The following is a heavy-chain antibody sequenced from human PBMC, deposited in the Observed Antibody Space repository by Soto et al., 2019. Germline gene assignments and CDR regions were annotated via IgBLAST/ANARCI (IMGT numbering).Heavy chain of an antibody. CDR3: ARTSGYSLYDY. D-gene: IGHD3-3*01. J-gene: IGHJ4*02. V-gene: IGHV1-3*01. CDR2: INAGNGNT. Sequence: QVQLVQSGAEVKKPGASVKVSCKASGYTFTSYAMHWVRQAPGQRLEWMGWINAGNGNTKYSQKFQGRVTITRDTTASTAYMELSSLRSEDTAVYSWARTSGYSLYDYWGQGTLVTVSS. CDR1: GYTFTSYA.